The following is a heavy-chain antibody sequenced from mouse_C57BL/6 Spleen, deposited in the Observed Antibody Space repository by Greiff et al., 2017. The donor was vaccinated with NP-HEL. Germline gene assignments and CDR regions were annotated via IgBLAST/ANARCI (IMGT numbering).Heavy chain of an antibody. V-gene: IGHV5-4*01. CDR2: ISDGGSYT. J-gene: IGHJ4*01. D-gene: IGHD1-1*01. Sequence: EVQGVESGGGLVKPGGSLKLSCAASGFTFSSYAMSWVRQTPEKRLEWVATISDGGSYTYYPDNVKGRFTISRDNAKNNLYLQMSHLKSEDTAMYYCARETTTVVNGAMDYWGQGTSVTVSS. CDR1: GFTFSSYA. CDR3: ARETTTVVNGAMDY.